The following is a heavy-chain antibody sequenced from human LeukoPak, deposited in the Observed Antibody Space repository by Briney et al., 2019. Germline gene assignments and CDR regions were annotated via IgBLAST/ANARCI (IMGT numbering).Heavy chain of an antibody. CDR3: VKVHRDIVVVPAAADY. D-gene: IGHD2-2*01. V-gene: IGHV3-23*01. Sequence: TGGSLRLSCAASGFTFSSYAMSWVRQAPGKGLEWVSAISGSGGSTYYADSVKGRFTISRDNSKNTLYLQMNSLRAEDTAVYYCVKVHRDIVVVPAAADYWGQGTLVTVSS. CDR2: ISGSGGST. J-gene: IGHJ4*02. CDR1: GFTFSSYA.